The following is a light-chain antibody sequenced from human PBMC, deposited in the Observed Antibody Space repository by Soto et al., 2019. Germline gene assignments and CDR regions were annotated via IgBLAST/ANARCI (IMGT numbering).Light chain of an antibody. CDR1: QDIKKY. Sequence: DIQMTQSPSSLSASVGDRVTITCQASQDIKKYLNWYQQKPGKAPRLLIFEVSDLQRGVPSRFSGSGSGTSFSLTISSLQAEDIATYYCQQYDDVPITFGGGTKVDIK. V-gene: IGKV1-33*01. CDR3: QQYDDVPIT. J-gene: IGKJ4*01. CDR2: EVS.